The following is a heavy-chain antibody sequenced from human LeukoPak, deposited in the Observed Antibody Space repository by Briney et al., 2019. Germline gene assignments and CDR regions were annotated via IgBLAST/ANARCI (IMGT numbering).Heavy chain of an antibody. V-gene: IGHV1-18*01. CDR1: GFTFTGYG. CDR3: ARGRSTVTYAMY. D-gene: IGHD4-17*01. J-gene: IGHJ4*02. Sequence: ASVKVSCKPSGFTFTGYGIGGVPQAPGQGLEWMGWISAYNGNTNYAQKLQGRVTMTTDTSTSTAYMELRSLRSDDTAVYYCARGRSTVTYAMYWGQGTLVTVSS. CDR2: ISAYNGNT.